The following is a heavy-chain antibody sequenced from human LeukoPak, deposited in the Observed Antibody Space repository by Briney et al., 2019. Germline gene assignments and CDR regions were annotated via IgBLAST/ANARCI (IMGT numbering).Heavy chain of an antibody. CDR3: ATIEHSSAFDI. CDR2: FDPEDGET. J-gene: IGHJ3*02. Sequence: ASVKVSCTVSGYTLTELSMHWVRQAPGEGLEWMGGFDPEDGETIYAQKFQGRVTMTEDTSTDTAYMELSSLRSEDTAVYYCATIEHSSAFDIWGQGTMVTVSS. CDR1: GYTLTELS. D-gene: IGHD1/OR15-1a*01. V-gene: IGHV1-24*01.